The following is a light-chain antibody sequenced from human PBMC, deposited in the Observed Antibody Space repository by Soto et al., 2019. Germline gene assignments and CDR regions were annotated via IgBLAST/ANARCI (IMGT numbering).Light chain of an antibody. J-gene: IGLJ2*01. CDR2: DVS. V-gene: IGLV2-14*03. CDR3: SSYTSSDTLV. Sequence: QSALTQPASVSGSPGQSITLSCTGTSSDVGRYNYVSWYQQNPGKAPKLMIYDVSNRPSGVSNRFSGSKSGNTASLTISGLQAEDEADYYCSSYTSSDTLVFGGGTKLTVL. CDR1: SSDVGRYNY.